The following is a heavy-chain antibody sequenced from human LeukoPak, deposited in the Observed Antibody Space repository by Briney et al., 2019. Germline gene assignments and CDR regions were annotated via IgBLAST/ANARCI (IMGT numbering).Heavy chain of an antibody. Sequence: GGSLRLSCAASGFTFSNAYMNWVRQAPGKGLEWVSSISSSSSYIYYADSVKGRFTISRDNAKNSLYLQMNSLRAEDTAVYYCARDRQYCSSASCYSLWGQGTLVTVSS. CDR3: ARDRQYCSSASCYSL. D-gene: IGHD2-2*01. V-gene: IGHV3-21*01. CDR1: GFTFSNAY. J-gene: IGHJ4*02. CDR2: ISSSSSYI.